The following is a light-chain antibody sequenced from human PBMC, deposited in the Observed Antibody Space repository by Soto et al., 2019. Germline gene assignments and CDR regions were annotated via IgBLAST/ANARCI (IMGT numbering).Light chain of an antibody. CDR3: SSKSPDF. CDR2: EVS. Sequence: QSVLTQPASVSGSPGQSITISCTGTSSGIRDYNYVSWYRQLPGNAPKLIMYEVSNRPSGISNRFSGSKSGNTASLTISGLQAEDEADYYCSSKSPDFFGTGTKLTVL. V-gene: IGLV2-14*01. J-gene: IGLJ1*01. CDR1: SSGIRDYNY.